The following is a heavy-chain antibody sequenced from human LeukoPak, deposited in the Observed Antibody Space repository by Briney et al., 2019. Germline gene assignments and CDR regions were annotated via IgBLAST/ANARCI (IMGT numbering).Heavy chain of an antibody. D-gene: IGHD3-3*01. Sequence: SETLSLTCAVYGGSFSGYYWSWVRQPPGKGLEWIGEINHSGSTNYNPSLTSRVTISVDTSKNQFSLKLSSVTAADTAVYYCARSGRRYYDFSSGLNYYYYYMDVWGKGTTVTVSS. CDR1: GGSFSGYY. CDR3: ARSGRRYYDFSSGLNYYYYYMDV. V-gene: IGHV4-34*01. J-gene: IGHJ6*03. CDR2: INHSGST.